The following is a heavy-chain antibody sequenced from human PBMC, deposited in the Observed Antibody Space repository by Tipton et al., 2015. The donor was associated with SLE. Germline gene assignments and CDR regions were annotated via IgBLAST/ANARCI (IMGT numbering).Heavy chain of an antibody. V-gene: IGHV1-18*01. J-gene: IGHJ4*02. CDR1: GYTFTDFG. D-gene: IGHD1-1*01. CDR2: ISAYNGTT. CDR3: TSDTTYQHASDV. Sequence: QSGAEVKKPGASVTVSCQASGYTFTDFGVTWVRQAPGQGLEWVGWISAYNGTTNYAQMVEGRVTMSTDTSTNKAFMELRSLRSDDTAVYYCTSDTTYQHASDVWGQGTLVTVSS.